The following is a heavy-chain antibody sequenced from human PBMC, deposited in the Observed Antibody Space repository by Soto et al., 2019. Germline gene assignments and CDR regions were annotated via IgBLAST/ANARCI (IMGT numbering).Heavy chain of an antibody. CDR3: ARPPGYISDWYYFDL. D-gene: IGHD6-19*01. CDR1: GYTFIDYY. J-gene: IGHJ4*02. Sequence: QVQLVQSGAEVKKPGASVKVSCEASGYTFIDYYMHWVRQAPGQGFEWMGRISPKSGGTNYEQKFQGRVTMTWATSLNTAYMELSSLMSEDTAVYYCARPPGYISDWYYFDLWGQGTLVTVSS. CDR2: ISPKSGGT. V-gene: IGHV1-2*02.